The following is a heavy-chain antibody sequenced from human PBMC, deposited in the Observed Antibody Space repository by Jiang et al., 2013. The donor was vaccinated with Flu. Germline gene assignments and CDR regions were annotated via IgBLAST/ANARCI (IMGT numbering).Heavy chain of an antibody. V-gene: IGHV4-34*01. D-gene: IGHD4-23*01. CDR2: INHSGST. CDR1: GGSFSGYY. J-gene: IGHJ6*02. Sequence: ELLKPSETLSLTCAVYGGSFSGYYWSWIRQPPGKGLEWIGEINHSGSTNYNPSLKSRVTISVDTSKNQFSLKLSSVTAADTAVYYCARGRVLYGGNSARYYYYGMDVWGQGTTVTVSS. CDR3: ARGRVLYGGNSARYYYYGMDV.